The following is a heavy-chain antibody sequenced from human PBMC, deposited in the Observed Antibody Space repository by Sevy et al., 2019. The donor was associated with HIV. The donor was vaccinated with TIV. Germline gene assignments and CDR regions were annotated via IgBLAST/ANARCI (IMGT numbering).Heavy chain of an antibody. CDR2: IKPDGSDK. Sequence: GESLKISCAASGFSFSAYWMNWVRQAPGQGLEWVANIKPDGSDKHYVDSAEGRFTISRDNAKNLLYLQMNSLRVEDTATYYCAQETFGRFDSWGQGTLVTVSS. CDR1: GFSFSAYW. J-gene: IGHJ4*02. V-gene: IGHV3-7*01. CDR3: AQETFGRFDS. D-gene: IGHD1-26*01.